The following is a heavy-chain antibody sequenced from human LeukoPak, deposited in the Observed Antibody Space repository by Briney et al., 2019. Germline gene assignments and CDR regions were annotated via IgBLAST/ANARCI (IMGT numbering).Heavy chain of an antibody. D-gene: IGHD4-17*01. Sequence: GGSLRLSCAASGFTFTNFAMSWVRQAPGKGLEWVSAISGSGGSTYYADSVKGRFTISRDNSKNTLYLQMNSLRAEDTAVYYCAKGSRTVTTRIDYWGQGTLVTVSS. CDR1: GFTFTNFA. CDR3: AKGSRTVTTRIDY. CDR2: ISGSGGST. V-gene: IGHV3-23*01. J-gene: IGHJ4*02.